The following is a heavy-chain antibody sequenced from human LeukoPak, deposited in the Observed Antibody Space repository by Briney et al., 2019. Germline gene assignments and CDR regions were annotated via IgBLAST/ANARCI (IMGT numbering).Heavy chain of an antibody. CDR3: ARDGGSGWQFDY. D-gene: IGHD6-19*01. V-gene: IGHV3-30*02. J-gene: IGHJ4*02. CDR1: GFTFSSYG. CDR2: IRYDGSNK. Sequence: PGGSLRLSCAASGFTFSSYGMHWVRQAPGKGLEWVAFIRYDGSNKYYADSVKGRFTISRDNSKNTLYLQMNSLRAEDTAVYYCARDGGSGWQFDYWGQGTLVTVSS.